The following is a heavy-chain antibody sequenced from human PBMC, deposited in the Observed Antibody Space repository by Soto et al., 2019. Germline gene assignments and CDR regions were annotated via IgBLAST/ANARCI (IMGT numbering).Heavy chain of an antibody. V-gene: IGHV3-30*03. CDR1: GFTFSSYG. CDR3: AARTLDGMGIVVEDFDL. D-gene: IGHD3-22*01. CDR2: ISYDGSNK. J-gene: IGHJ2*01. Sequence: QVQLVESGGGVVQPGRSLRLSCAASGFTFSSYGMHWVRQAPGKGLEWVAVISYDGSNKYYADSVKGRFTISRDNSKNTLYLQMNSLRAEDTAVYYCAARTLDGMGIVVEDFDLWGSGTLVTVSS.